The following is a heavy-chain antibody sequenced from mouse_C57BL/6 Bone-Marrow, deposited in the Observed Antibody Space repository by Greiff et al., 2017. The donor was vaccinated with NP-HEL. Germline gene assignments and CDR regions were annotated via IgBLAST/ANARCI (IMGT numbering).Heavy chain of an antibody. CDR2: IEPETGGT. D-gene: IGHD1-1*01. V-gene: IGHV1-15*01. CDR1: GYTFTDYE. CDR3: TRRFITTVAGGY. Sequence: QVQLQQSGAELVRPGASVTLSCKASGYTFTDYEMHWVKQTPVHGLEWIGAIEPETGGTAYNQKFKGKAILTADKSSSTAYMELRSLTSEDSAVYYCTRRFITTVAGGYWGQGTTLTVSS. J-gene: IGHJ2*01.